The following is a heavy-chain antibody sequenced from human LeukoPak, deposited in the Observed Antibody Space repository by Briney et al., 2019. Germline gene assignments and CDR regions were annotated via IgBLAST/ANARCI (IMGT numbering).Heavy chain of an antibody. CDR3: ARDLMTTPTWYFDY. CDR1: GYTFTGYY. J-gene: IGHJ4*02. D-gene: IGHD3-16*01. Sequence: ASVKVSCKGSGYTFTGYYMHWVRQAPGQGLEWMGWINPNSGTTDYAQKFQGRVTVTTDTSISTAYMELSRLESDDTAVYYCARDLMTTPTWYFDYWGQGTLVTVAS. CDR2: INPNSGTT. V-gene: IGHV1-2*02.